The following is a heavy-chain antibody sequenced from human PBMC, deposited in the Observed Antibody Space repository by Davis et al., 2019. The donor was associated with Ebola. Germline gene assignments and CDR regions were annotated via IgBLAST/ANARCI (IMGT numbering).Heavy chain of an antibody. Sequence: AASVKVSCKASGYTFTGYYMHWVRQAPGQGLEWMGWINPNSGGTNYAQKFQGRVTMTRDTSISTAYMELSRLRSDDTAVYYCARDSVPCSGGSCSGGFDPWGQGTLVTVSS. J-gene: IGHJ5*02. CDR2: INPNSGGT. CDR3: ARDSVPCSGGSCSGGFDP. V-gene: IGHV1-2*02. D-gene: IGHD2-15*01. CDR1: GYTFTGYY.